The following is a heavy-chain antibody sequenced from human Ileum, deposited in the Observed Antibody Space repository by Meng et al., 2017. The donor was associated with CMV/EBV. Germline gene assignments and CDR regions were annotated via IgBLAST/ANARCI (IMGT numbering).Heavy chain of an antibody. Sequence: HLTTWGAGLLKPSETLSLTCAAYGGSFSGYYWSWSRQPPGKGLEWIGEINHSGSTNYNPSLKSLVTISVDTSKNQFFLKLSSVTAADTAVYYCARGVAGGPFDYWGQGTLVTVSS. CDR1: GGSFSGYY. V-gene: IGHV4-34*01. J-gene: IGHJ4*02. CDR3: ARGVAGGPFDY. D-gene: IGHD2-15*01. CDR2: INHSGST.